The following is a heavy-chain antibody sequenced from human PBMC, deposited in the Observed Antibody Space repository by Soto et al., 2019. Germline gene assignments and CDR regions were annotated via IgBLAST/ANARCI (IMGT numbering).Heavy chain of an antibody. CDR3: ARDGIQLWLYYFDY. Sequence: ASVKVACKVSGAHLSSYTISWVREAPGQGIDWMGRIIPIIGIANYAQKIRGRVTITADNSTSTAYIELSSLRSEDTAVYYCARDGIQLWLYYFDYWG. J-gene: IGHJ4*01. V-gene: IGHV1-69*04. CDR1: GAHLSSYT. D-gene: IGHD5-18*01. CDR2: IIPIIGIA.